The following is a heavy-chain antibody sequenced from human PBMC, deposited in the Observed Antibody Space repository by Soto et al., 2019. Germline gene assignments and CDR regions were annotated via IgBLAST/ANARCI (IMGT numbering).Heavy chain of an antibody. D-gene: IGHD6-19*01. CDR3: ARHFRGVSSGWYFGVKPPKGWYFDL. Sequence: PSETLSLTSTVSGGSISSYDWSWIRQPPGKGLEWIGYIYYSGSTNYNPSLKSRVTISVDTSKNQFALKLSSVTAADTAVYYCARHFRGVSSGWYFGVKPPKGWYFDLWGRGTLVTVSS. CDR2: IYYSGST. V-gene: IGHV4-59*08. CDR1: GGSISSYD. J-gene: IGHJ2*01.